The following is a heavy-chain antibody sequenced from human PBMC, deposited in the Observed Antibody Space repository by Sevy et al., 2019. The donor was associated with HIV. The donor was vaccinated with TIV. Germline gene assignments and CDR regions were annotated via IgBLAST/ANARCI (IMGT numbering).Heavy chain of an antibody. Sequence: GGSLRLSCVASGFTFSVSGMHWVRQAPGKGLEWLAVIWDDGHNKYYGDSVKGRFTISRDNSKNTLFLEMNSLRVEDTAMYYGAKDHGGGQPYAMTEVCDIWGQGTMVTVSS. J-gene: IGHJ3*02. CDR2: IWDDGHNK. CDR3: AKDHGGGQPYAMTEVCDI. D-gene: IGHD2-2*01. V-gene: IGHV3-33*06. CDR1: GFTFSVSG.